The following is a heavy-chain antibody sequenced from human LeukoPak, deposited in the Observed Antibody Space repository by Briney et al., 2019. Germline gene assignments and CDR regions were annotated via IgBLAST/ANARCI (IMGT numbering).Heavy chain of an antibody. CDR3: ARECSSCTNWFDP. CDR1: GYTFTSYD. CDR2: MNPNSGNT. J-gene: IGHJ5*02. V-gene: IGHV1-8*01. Sequence: GASVKVSCKASGYTFTSYDINWVRQATRQGLEWMGWMNPNSGNTGYAQKFQGRVTITRNTSISTAYMELSSLRSEDTAVYYCARECSSCTNWFDPWGQGTLVTVSS. D-gene: IGHD6-6*01.